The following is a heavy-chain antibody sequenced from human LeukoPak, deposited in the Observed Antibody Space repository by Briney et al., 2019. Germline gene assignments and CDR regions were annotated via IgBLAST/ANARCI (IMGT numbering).Heavy chain of an antibody. Sequence: PSQTLSLTCTVSGGSISSGGYYWSWIRQHPGKGLEWIGYIYYSGSTYYNPSLKSRVTISVDTSKNQFSLKLSSVTAADTAVYYCARDYRDDYGPWGYYYYGMDVWGQGTTVTVSS. D-gene: IGHD4-17*01. CDR3: ARDYRDDYGPWGYYYYGMDV. J-gene: IGHJ6*02. CDR2: IYYSGST. V-gene: IGHV4-31*03. CDR1: GGSISSGGYY.